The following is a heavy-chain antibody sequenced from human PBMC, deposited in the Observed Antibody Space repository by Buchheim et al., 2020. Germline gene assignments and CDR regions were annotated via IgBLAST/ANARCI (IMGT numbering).Heavy chain of an antibody. V-gene: IGHV3-30*18. CDR2: ISYDGSNK. CDR3: AKANTGPWRYYYYYGMDV. J-gene: IGHJ6*02. D-gene: IGHD1-1*01. Sequence: QVQLVESGGGVVQPGRSLRLSCAASGFTFSSYGMHWVRQAPGKGLEWVAVISYDGSNKYYADSVKGRFTISRDNSKNTLYLQMNSLRAEDTAVYYCAKANTGPWRYYYYYGMDVWGQGTT. CDR1: GFTFSSYG.